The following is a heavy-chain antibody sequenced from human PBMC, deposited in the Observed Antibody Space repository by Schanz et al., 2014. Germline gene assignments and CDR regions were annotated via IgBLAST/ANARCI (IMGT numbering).Heavy chain of an antibody. CDR1: GFTFDDFG. CDR3: ARDKGGYYPFDY. J-gene: IGHJ4*02. CDR2: ISWNSVSI. D-gene: IGHD3-3*01. V-gene: IGHV3-9*01. Sequence: EVQLVESGGGLVKPGGSLRLSCAASGFTFDDFGMHWVRQAPGKALEWVSGISWNSVSIGYADSVKGRFTISRDNAKNSLYLQMNSLRAEDTAVYYCARDKGGYYPFDYWGRGTLVTVSS.